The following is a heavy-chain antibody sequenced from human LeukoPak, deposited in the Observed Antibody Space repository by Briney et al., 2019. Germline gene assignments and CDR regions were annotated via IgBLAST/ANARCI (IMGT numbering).Heavy chain of an antibody. V-gene: IGHV3-30*18. D-gene: IGHD3-22*01. CDR1: GFTFSSYG. CDR3: VKDYSGYYER. Sequence: PGGSLRLSCAASGFTFSSYGMHWVRQAPGKGLEWVAVISYDGSNKYYADSVKGRFTISRDNSKNTLYLQMNSLRAEDTAVYYCVKDYSGYYERWGQGTLVTVSS. J-gene: IGHJ4*02. CDR2: ISYDGSNK.